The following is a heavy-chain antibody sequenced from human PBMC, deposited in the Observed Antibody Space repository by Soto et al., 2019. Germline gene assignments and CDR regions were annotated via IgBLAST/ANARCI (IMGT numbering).Heavy chain of an antibody. CDR3: AHIVVAGLGYYFDY. J-gene: IGHJ4*02. D-gene: IGHD6-19*01. V-gene: IGHV2-5*02. CDR2: IYWDDDK. CDR1: GFSLSSTRMA. Sequence: QITLKESGPTLVKPTQTLTLTCTFSGFSLSSTRMAVGWIRQPPGKALEWLALIYWDDDKRYSRFLKSRLTITQDTSKNQVVLTMSNMDPVDTARYYCAHIVVAGLGYYFDYWGQGTLVTVSS.